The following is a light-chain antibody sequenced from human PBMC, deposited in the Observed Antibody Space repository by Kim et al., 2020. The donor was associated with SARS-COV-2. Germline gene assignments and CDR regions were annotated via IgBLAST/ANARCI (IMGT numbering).Light chain of an antibody. CDR1: SSDVGGYNY. CDR2: DVS. V-gene: IGLV2-14*03. Sequence: ITISCTGTSSDVGGYNYVSWYQQHPGKAPKLMIYDVSNRPSGVSNRFSGSKSGNTASLTISGLQAEDEADYYCSSYTSSSTPLWVFGGGTQLTVL. CDR3: SSYTSSSTPLWV. J-gene: IGLJ3*02.